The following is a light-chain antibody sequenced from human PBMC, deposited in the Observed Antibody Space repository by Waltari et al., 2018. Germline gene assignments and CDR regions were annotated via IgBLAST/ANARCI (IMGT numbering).Light chain of an antibody. CDR1: QSITNW. Sequence: DIQMTQSPSTLSASVGDRVTITCRAIQSITNWLAWYTQKPGKAPKLLIYRASNLKSGVPSRFSCSGSGTEFTLTISSLQPDDFATYYCQQYDNYWTFGQGTKVEIK. CDR3: QQYDNYWT. J-gene: IGKJ1*01. CDR2: RAS. V-gene: IGKV1-5*03.